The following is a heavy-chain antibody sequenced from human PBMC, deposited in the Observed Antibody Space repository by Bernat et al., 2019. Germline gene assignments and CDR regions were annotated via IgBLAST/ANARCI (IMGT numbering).Heavy chain of an antibody. V-gene: IGHV3-7*03. CDR1: GFTFRGYW. CDR3: ARRRGSASLDY. Sequence: EVQLVESGGGLVQPGGSLRLSCSASGFTFRGYWMTWVRQAPGKGLECVANLKEDGSDKYYVDSVKGRFTISIDNAQNSLYLQLNSLRVEDTAVYYCARRRGSASLDYWGQGTLITVSS. CDR2: LKEDGSDK. J-gene: IGHJ4*02. D-gene: IGHD6-19*01.